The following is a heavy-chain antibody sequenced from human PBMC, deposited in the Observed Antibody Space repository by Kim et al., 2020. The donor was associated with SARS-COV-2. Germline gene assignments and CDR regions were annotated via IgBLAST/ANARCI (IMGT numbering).Heavy chain of an antibody. CDR3: ARMVYEPYYYYYGMDV. CDR1: GGSISSSSYY. V-gene: IGHV4-39*01. CDR2: MYYSGSS. Sequence: SETLSLTCTVSGGSISSSSYYWGWIRQPPGKGLEWIGSMYYSGSSYYNPSLKSRITISVDTSKNQFSLKLSSVTAADTAVYYCARMVYEPYYYYYGMDV. J-gene: IGHJ6*01. D-gene: IGHD2-8*01.